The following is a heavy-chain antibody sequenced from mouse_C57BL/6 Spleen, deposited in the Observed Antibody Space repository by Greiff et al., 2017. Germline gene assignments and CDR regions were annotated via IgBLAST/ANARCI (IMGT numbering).Heavy chain of an antibody. Sequence: VQLRQSGAELVRPGASVTLSCKASGYTFTDYEMHWVKQTPVHGLEWIGAIDPETGGTAYNQKFKGKAILTADKSSSTAYMELRSLTSEDSAVYYCTRGGYDAMDYWGQGTSVTVSS. J-gene: IGHJ4*01. V-gene: IGHV1-15*01. CDR3: TRGGYDAMDY. CDR2: IDPETGGT. CDR1: GYTFTDYE.